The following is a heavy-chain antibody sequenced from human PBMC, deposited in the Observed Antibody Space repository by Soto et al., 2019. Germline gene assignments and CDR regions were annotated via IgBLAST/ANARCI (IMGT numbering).Heavy chain of an antibody. D-gene: IGHD6-19*01. CDR3: ARSVDGHFDY. J-gene: IGHJ4*02. CDR1: GFTFNIYS. V-gene: IGHV3-48*02. CDR2: ITSDTATI. Sequence: GRSLRLSCAASGFTFNIYSMNWVRQAPGKGLEWVSYITSDTATIHYADSVRGRFTISRDNAENSLFLQMNSLRDEDTAAYYCARSVDGHFDYGGQGALVNV.